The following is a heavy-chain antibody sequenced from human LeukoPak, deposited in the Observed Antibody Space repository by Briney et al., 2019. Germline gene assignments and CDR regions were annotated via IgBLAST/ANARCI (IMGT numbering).Heavy chain of an antibody. J-gene: IGHJ6*02. CDR2: ISGSGGTT. V-gene: IGHV3-23*01. CDR3: AKASSAIYYAMDV. Sequence: GGSLRLSCAASGFTFSTYAMSWVRQAPGKGLEWVSGISGSGGTTYYADSVKGRFTISRDNSKNTLYLQMNGLRAEDTAVYYCAKASSAIYYAMDVWGQGTTVTVSS. D-gene: IGHD3-10*01. CDR1: GFTFSTYA.